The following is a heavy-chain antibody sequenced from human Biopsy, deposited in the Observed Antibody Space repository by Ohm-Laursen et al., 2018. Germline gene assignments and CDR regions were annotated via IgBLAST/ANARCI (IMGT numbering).Heavy chain of an antibody. V-gene: IGHV4-59*11. Sequence: SDTLSLTWTVSGGSFTGHYWTWIQQPPGKGLEWIGHISHTGYTSYKSSLKSRVTISLDTSRKHFSLRLTSLAAADTAVYYCARGSNEYGGLYFPHWGQGTLVTVSS. CDR2: ISHTGYT. J-gene: IGHJ1*01. D-gene: IGHD4-23*01. CDR1: GGSFTGHY. CDR3: ARGSNEYGGLYFPH.